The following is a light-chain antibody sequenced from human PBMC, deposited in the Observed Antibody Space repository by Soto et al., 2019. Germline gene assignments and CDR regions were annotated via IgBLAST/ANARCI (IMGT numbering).Light chain of an antibody. Sequence: QSALTQPASVSGSPGQSITISCTGTSSDVGRYNYVSWYQHHPGKAPKLMIYDVSNRPSGVSNRFSASKSGNTASLTISGLQAEDEAHYYCSSYTSSTTWVFGGGTKLTVL. CDR2: DVS. V-gene: IGLV2-14*03. CDR3: SSYTSSTTWV. J-gene: IGLJ3*02. CDR1: SSDVGRYNY.